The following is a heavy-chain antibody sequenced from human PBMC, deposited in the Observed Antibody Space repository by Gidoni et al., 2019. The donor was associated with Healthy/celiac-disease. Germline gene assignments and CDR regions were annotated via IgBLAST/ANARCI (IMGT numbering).Heavy chain of an antibody. CDR3: ARDDRVGSSYFDY. Sequence: QVQLVESGGGLVKPGGSRRRPCAASGFTCSDYYMSWIRQAPGKGLEWVSYISSSSSYTNYADSVKGRFTISRDNAKNSLYLQMNSLRAEDTAVYYCARDDRVGSSYFDYWGQGTLVTVSS. CDR2: ISSSSSYT. V-gene: IGHV3-11*06. J-gene: IGHJ4*02. D-gene: IGHD6-13*01. CDR1: GFTCSDYY.